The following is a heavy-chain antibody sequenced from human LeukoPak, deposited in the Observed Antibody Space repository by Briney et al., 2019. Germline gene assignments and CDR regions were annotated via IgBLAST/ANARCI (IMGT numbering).Heavy chain of an antibody. CDR2: IYYSGST. D-gene: IGHD3-10*01. CDR1: GGSISSGGYY. Sequence: PSETLSLTCTVSGGSISSGGYYWSWIRQHPGKGLEWIGYIYYSGSTYYNPSLKSRVTISVDTSKNQFSLKLSSVTAADTAVYYCAHYYGDGGYFDYWGQGTLVTVSS. CDR3: AHYYGDGGYFDY. J-gene: IGHJ4*02. V-gene: IGHV4-31*03.